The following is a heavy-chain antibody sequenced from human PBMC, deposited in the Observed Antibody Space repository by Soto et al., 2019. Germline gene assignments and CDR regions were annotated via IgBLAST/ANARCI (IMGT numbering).Heavy chain of an antibody. J-gene: IGHJ4*02. CDR2: IYYSGST. V-gene: IGHV4-59*08. D-gene: IGHD4-4*01. CDR3: ARHSNRNYGLYYFDF. Sequence: SETLSLTCTVSGGSVSSYYWGWIRQPPGKALEWIGYIYYSGSTKYNPSLKSRVTTSVDTSNNQFSLSVSSVTAADTAVYYCARHSNRNYGLYYFDFWGLGAPVTVSS. CDR1: GGSVSSYY.